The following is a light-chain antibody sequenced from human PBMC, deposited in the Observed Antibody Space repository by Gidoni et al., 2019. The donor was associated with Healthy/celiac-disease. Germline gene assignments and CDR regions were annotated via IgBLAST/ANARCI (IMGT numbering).Light chain of an antibody. CDR3: NSRDSSGNRV. V-gene: IGLV3-19*01. J-gene: IGLJ2*01. CDR2: GKN. Sequence: SSELTQDPAVSVALGQTVRITCQGDSLRSYYASWYQQKPGQAPVLVIYGKNNRPSGIPDRFSGSSSGNTASLTITGAQAEDEADYYCNSRDSSGNRVFGGGTKLTVX. CDR1: SLRSYY.